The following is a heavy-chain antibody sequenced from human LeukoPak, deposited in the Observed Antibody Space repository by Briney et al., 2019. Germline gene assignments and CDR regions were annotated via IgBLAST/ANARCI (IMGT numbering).Heavy chain of an antibody. J-gene: IGHJ4*02. D-gene: IGHD6-13*01. CDR1: GYTFTGYY. CDR3: AREGRYSSSWYPSTYDY. CDR2: INPNSGGT. Sequence: ASVKVSCKASGYTFTGYYMHWVRQAPGQGLEWMGWINPNSGGTNYAQKFQGWVTMTRDTSISTAYMELSRLRSDDTAVYYCAREGRYSSSWYPSTYDYWGQGTLVTVSS. V-gene: IGHV1-2*04.